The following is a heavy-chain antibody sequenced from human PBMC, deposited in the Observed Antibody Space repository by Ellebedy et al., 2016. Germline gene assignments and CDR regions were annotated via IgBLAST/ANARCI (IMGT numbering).Heavy chain of an antibody. Sequence: GGSLRLXXATSGFTFDDYALHWVRQVPGKGLEWVSGISWNNAAIGYGEAVKGRFTISRDSAKNYLYLQMNSLRVEDTALYFCAKGTMDYLHHWGQGTLVTVSS. CDR1: GFTFDDYA. CDR2: ISWNNAAI. D-gene: IGHD3-10*01. V-gene: IGHV3-9*01. CDR3: AKGTMDYLHH. J-gene: IGHJ4*02.